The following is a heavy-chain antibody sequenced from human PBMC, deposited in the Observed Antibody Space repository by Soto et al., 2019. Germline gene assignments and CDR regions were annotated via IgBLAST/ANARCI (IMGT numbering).Heavy chain of an antibody. V-gene: IGHV4-30-4*01. CDR2: MYYIGST. Sequence: QVQLQESGPGLVKPSQTLSLTCTVSGGSISSGDYYWSWIRQPPGKGLEWIGYMYYIGSTYYNSSLNSPVTISVDTSKNQFSLRLGSVTAADTAVYYCARGGGLFDSSGYYSYYFDYWGQGTLVTVSS. J-gene: IGHJ4*02. CDR3: ARGGGLFDSSGYYSYYFDY. D-gene: IGHD3-22*01. CDR1: GGSISSGDYY.